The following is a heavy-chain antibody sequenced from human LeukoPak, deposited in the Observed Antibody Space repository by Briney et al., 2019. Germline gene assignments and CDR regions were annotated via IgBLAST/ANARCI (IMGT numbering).Heavy chain of an antibody. J-gene: IGHJ3*02. D-gene: IGHD4-17*01. CDR1: SFPYINYA. V-gene: IGHV3-30*14. CDR3: ARDLGSRGYGDRAFDI. Sequence: GGSLRLSCAASSFPYINYAMHWVRQAPGKGLEWVAVISSNGVNKYYADSVKGRFTISRDNSKNTLYLQMNSLRAEDTAVYYCARDLGSRGYGDRAFDIWGQGTMVTVSS. CDR2: ISSNGVNK.